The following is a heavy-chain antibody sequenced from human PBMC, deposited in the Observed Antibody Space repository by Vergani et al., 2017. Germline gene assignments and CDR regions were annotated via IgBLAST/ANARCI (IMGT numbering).Heavy chain of an antibody. CDR1: EFTFSNYA. Sequence: EVQLLESGGGLVQPGGSLGLTCAASEFTFSNYAMNWVRQAPGKGLEWVSGISGSGVSAYYTDSVKGRFTISRDNSKNMLFLQMNNLRTEDTAIYYCAKQYLVSGNYLFDYWGQGTLVTVSS. CDR3: AKQYLVSGNYLFDY. J-gene: IGHJ4*02. CDR2: ISGSGVSA. D-gene: IGHD3-10*01. V-gene: IGHV3-23*01.